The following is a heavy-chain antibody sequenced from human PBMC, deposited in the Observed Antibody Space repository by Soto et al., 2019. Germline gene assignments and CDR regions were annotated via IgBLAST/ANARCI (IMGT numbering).Heavy chain of an antibody. Sequence: LETLTLTCTVSGGSISSYYWSWIRQPPRKGLEWIGYIYYSGSTNYNPSLKSRVTISVDTSKNQFSLKLSSVTAADTAVYYCARVRNFDWLLYNYLDFWGQGTLVTVSS. J-gene: IGHJ4*02. D-gene: IGHD3-9*01. CDR3: ARVRNFDWLLYNYLDF. V-gene: IGHV4-59*01. CDR2: IYYSGST. CDR1: GGSISSYY.